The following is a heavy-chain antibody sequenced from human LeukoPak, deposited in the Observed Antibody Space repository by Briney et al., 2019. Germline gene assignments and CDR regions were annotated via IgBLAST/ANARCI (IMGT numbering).Heavy chain of an antibody. D-gene: IGHD2-15*01. CDR1: GFTFSNYW. J-gene: IGHJ4*02. Sequence: GSLRLSCAASGFTFSNYWMHWVRQAPGKGLVWVSSINSDGSSRNYADSVKGRFSISRDNAKNTLYLQMSSLRAEDTAVYYCALVGGGYWGQGTLVTVSS. V-gene: IGHV3-74*01. CDR2: INSDGSSR. CDR3: ALVGGGY.